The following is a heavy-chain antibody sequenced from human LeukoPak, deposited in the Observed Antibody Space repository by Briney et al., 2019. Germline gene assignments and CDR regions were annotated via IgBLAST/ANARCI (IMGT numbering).Heavy chain of an antibody. Sequence: SETLSLTCGVSGISLTDYYWTWIRHAPGKGLEWIGEINHSGSTNYNPSLKSRVTMSVDTSKVQFSLDLTSVTAADTGIYYCARRALDYDDVAYFYARCSDVWGQGNKVTVS. CDR2: INHSGST. CDR3: ARRALDYDDVAYFYARCSDV. D-gene: IGHD4-17*01. J-gene: IGHJ6*02. CDR1: GISLTDYY. V-gene: IGHV4-34*01.